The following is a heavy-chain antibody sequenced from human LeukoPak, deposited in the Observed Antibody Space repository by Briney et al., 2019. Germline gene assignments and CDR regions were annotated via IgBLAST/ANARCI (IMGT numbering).Heavy chain of an antibody. V-gene: IGHV4-31*03. CDR2: IHYSGST. J-gene: IGHJ4*02. CDR3: ARAVGGYWFRTKFDY. D-gene: IGHD3-10*01. CDR1: GGSLSSGGYY. Sequence: PSETLSLTCTVSGGSLSSGGYYWSWIRQHPGTGLEWIGYIHYSGSTYNNPSLKSRVTISVDTSKNQFSLKLSSVTAADTAVYYCARAVGGYWFRTKFDYWGQGTLVTVSS.